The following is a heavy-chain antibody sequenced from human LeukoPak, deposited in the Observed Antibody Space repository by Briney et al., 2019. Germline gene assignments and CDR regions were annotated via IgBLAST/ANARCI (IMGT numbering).Heavy chain of an antibody. CDR1: RGTFSSYA. Sequence: ASVKVSCKASRGTFSSYAISWVRQAPGQGLEWMGWINPNSGGTNYAQKFQGRVTMTWDTSISTASMELSRLRSDDTAVYYCARGVRQQLVLAVDYWGQGTLVTVSS. CDR3: ARGVRQQLVLAVDY. D-gene: IGHD6-13*01. CDR2: INPNSGGT. J-gene: IGHJ4*02. V-gene: IGHV1-2*02.